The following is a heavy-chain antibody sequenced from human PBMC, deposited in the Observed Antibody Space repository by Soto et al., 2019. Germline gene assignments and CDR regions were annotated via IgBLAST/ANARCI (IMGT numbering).Heavy chain of an antibody. Sequence: SLRLSCAASGFTFSSYGMHWVRQAPGKGLEWVAVISYDGSNKYYADSVKGRFTISRDNSKNTLYLQMNSLRAEDTAVYYCAKADTAMILGAFDIWGQGTMVTVSS. J-gene: IGHJ3*02. CDR3: AKADTAMILGAFDI. D-gene: IGHD5-18*01. V-gene: IGHV3-30*18. CDR2: ISYDGSNK. CDR1: GFTFSSYG.